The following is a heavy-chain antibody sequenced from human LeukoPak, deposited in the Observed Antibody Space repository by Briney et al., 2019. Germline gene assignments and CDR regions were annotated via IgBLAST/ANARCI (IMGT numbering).Heavy chain of an antibody. J-gene: IGHJ5*02. V-gene: IGHV4-61*05. Sequence: SETLSLTCTVSGDSISSSTYYWSWIRQPPGKGLEWMGYIHYTGSTNYNPSLKSRVTISEDTSKNQFSLKLSSVTAADTAVYYCARYNFDSSGYYRRWFDPWGQGTLVTVSS. CDR2: IHYTGST. CDR1: GDSISSSTYY. CDR3: ARYNFDSSGYYRRWFDP. D-gene: IGHD3-22*01.